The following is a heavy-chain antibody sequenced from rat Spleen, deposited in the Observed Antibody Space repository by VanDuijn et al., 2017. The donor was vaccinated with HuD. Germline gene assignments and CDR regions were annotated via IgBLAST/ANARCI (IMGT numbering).Heavy chain of an antibody. Sequence: QVQLKESGPGLVQPSQTLSLTCTVSGLSLTSNSVSWIRQPPGKGLEWMGVMWSDGDTSYNSALKSRLSISRDTSKSQVFLKMNSLQTEDTATYYCASPYYYDGSYYPLFDYWGQGVMVTVSS. CDR1: GLSLTSNS. CDR2: MWSDGDT. J-gene: IGHJ2*01. CDR3: ASPYYYDGSYYPLFDY. V-gene: IGHV2-47*01. D-gene: IGHD1-12*02.